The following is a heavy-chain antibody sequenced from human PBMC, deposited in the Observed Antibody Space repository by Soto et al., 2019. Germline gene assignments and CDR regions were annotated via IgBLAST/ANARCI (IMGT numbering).Heavy chain of an antibody. Sequence: QVQLVQSGDEVKKPGASVKVSCKASGYIFGNYGIACVRQAPGQWLEWMGWISHYTGNTHSASKVQGRLTMTTDTSTSTAYMDLGSLTYDYTAVYYCVMVDNYVTPTPQDVLGQGTTVTLSS. CDR1: GYIFGNYG. CDR3: VMVDNYVTPTPQDV. V-gene: IGHV1-18*01. J-gene: IGHJ6*02. CDR2: ISHYTGNT. D-gene: IGHD3-16*01.